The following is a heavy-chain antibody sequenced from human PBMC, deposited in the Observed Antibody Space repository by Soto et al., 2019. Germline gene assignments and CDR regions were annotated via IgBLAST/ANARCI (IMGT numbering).Heavy chain of an antibody. CDR3: ARAYGDYVFDY. D-gene: IGHD4-17*01. V-gene: IGHV4-59*01. CDR1: GGSISSYN. J-gene: IGHJ4*02. CDR2: IYYSGST. Sequence: QVQLQESGPGLVKPSETLSLTCTVSGGSISSYNWSWIRQPPGKGLEWIGYIYYSGSTNYNPSLKSRVTISVDTAKNQFSLKLSSVTAADTAVYYCARAYGDYVFDYWGQGTLVTVSS.